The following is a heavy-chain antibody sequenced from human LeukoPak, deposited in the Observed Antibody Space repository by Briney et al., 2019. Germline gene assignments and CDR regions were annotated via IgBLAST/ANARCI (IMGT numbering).Heavy chain of an antibody. J-gene: IGHJ5*02. CDR2: ISAYNGNT. CDR3: ARDRSSYYDSSGYSNWFDP. CDR1: GYTFTSYG. Sequence: ASVKVSCKASGYTFTSYGISWVRQAPGQGLEWMGWISAYNGNTNYAQKLQGRVTMTTDTSTSTAYMELRSLRSDDTAVYYCARDRSSYYDSSGYSNWFDPWGQGTLVTVSS. D-gene: IGHD3-22*01. V-gene: IGHV1-18*01.